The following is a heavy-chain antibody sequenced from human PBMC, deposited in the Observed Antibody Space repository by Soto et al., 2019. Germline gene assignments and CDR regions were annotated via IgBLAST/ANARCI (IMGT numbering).Heavy chain of an antibody. V-gene: IGHV4-59*12. CDR3: ASRQLERRSFDY. J-gene: IGHJ4*02. CDR1: GGSISSYY. Sequence: PSETLSLTCTVSGGSISSYYWSWIRQPPGKGLEWIGYIYYSGSTNYNPSLKSRVTISVDTSKNQFSLKLSSVTAADTAVYYCASRQLERRSFDYWGQGTLVTVSS. D-gene: IGHD1-1*01. CDR2: IYYSGST.